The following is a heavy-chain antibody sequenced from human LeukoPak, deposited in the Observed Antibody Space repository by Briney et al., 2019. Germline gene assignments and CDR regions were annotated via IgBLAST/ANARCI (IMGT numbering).Heavy chain of an antibody. V-gene: IGHV3-7*01. D-gene: IGHD6-13*01. J-gene: IGHJ3*02. CDR2: IKQDGSEK. CDR1: GFTFSSYW. CDR3: AREYSSSSGDAFDI. Sequence: GGSLRLSCAASGFTFSSYWMSWVRQAPGKGLEWVANIKQDGSEKYYVDSVKGRFTISRDNAKSSLYLQMNSLRAEDTAVYYCAREYSSSSGDAFDIWGQGTMVTVSS.